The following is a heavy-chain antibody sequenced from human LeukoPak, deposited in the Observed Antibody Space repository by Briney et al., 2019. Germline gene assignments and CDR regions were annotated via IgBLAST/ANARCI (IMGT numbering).Heavy chain of an antibody. V-gene: IGHV4-59*02. CDR1: GGSVSNYF. D-gene: IGHD3-10*01. J-gene: IGHJ2*01. CDR3: ARGPLQRFGENRRWYFDL. CDR2: VSNSGSA. Sequence: WETLSLTCSVSGGSVSNYFWGWIRQPPGKGLEWIGYVSNSGSANYNPSLKSRVTISVDTSKNHISLKLNSVTAADTAVYYCARGPLQRFGENRRWYFDLWGRGTLVTVSS.